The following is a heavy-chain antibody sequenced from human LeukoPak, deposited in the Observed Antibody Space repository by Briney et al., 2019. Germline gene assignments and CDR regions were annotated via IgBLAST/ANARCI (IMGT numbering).Heavy chain of an antibody. CDR2: IYNGGII. J-gene: IGHJ4*02. CDR3: ARWGGYDYFDY. D-gene: IGHD5-12*01. V-gene: IGHV4-4*07. Sequence: SETLSLTCTVSGDSISRYYWSWIRQPAGKGLEWIGRIYNGGIITYNPSLKSRVTMSIDTSNNQFSLRLRFVTAADTAVYYCARWGGYDYFDYWGQGTLVTVSS. CDR1: GDSISRYY.